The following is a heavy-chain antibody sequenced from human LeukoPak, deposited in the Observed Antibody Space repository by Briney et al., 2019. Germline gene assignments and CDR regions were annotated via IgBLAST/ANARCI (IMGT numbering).Heavy chain of an antibody. CDR3: ARDSGTTGEVKFDP. D-gene: IGHD3-10*01. CDR2: IYYSGSI. CDR1: GYSISNAYY. J-gene: IGHJ5*02. V-gene: IGHV4-38-2*02. Sequence: SETLSLTCSVSGYSISNAYYWGWIRQPPGKGLEWIGSIYYSGSIYYNPSLKSRVTISVDTSKNQFSLKLSSVTAADTAVYYCARDSGTTGEVKFDPWGQGTLVTVSS.